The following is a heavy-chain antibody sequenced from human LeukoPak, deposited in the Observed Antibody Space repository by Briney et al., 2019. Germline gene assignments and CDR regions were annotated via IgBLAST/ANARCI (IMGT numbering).Heavy chain of an antibody. J-gene: IGHJ3*02. Sequence: SETLSLTCAVSGYSISSGYYWGWIRQPPGKGLEWIGSIYHSGSTYYNPSLKSRVTISVDTSKNQFSLKLSSVTAADTAVYYCARLYYYDSNGATDAFDIWGQGTMVTVSS. CDR3: ARLYYYDSNGATDAFDI. V-gene: IGHV4-38-2*01. CDR2: IYHSGST. CDR1: GYSISSGYY. D-gene: IGHD3-22*01.